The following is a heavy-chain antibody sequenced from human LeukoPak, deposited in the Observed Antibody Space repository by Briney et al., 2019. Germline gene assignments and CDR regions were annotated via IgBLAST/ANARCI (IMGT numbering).Heavy chain of an antibody. CDR3: AKGYYVDY. V-gene: IGHV3-30*02. CDR2: IRYDGSNK. J-gene: IGHJ4*02. Sequence: QPGGSLRLSCAASEFTFSSYGMHWVRQAPGKGLGWVTFIRYDGSNKYYADSVKGRFTISRDNSKNTLYLQMNSLRAEDTAVYYCAKGYYVDYWGQGTLVTVSS. CDR1: EFTFSSYG. D-gene: IGHD1-14*01.